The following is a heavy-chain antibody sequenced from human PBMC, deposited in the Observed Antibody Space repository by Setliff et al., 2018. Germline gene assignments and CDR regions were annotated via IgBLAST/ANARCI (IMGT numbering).Heavy chain of an antibody. V-gene: IGHV4-39*07. Sequence: SETLSPTCIVSGGSVSSSAYYWAWIRRSPGKGLEWLGSIYYSGSTSYNLSLKSRLSISVDTSKNQFSLKLSSVAAADTAVYYCARGFDVCGGGACYTDGPYYFDYWGLGTLVTVSS. CDR1: GGSVSSSAYY. CDR2: IYYSGST. D-gene: IGHD2-21*02. J-gene: IGHJ4*02. CDR3: ARGFDVCGGGACYTDGPYYFDY.